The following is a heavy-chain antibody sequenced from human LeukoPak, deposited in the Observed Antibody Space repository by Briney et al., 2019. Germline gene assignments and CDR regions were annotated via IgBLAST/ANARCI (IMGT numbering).Heavy chain of an antibody. CDR1: GFTFSSYA. Sequence: GGSLRLSCAASGFTFSSYAMSWVRQAPGKGLEWVSAISGSGGSTYYADSVKGRFTISRDNSKNTLYLQMNSLRAEDAALYYCAKAPFDYVWGNVFDYWGQGTLVTVSS. CDR2: ISGSGGST. D-gene: IGHD3-16*01. J-gene: IGHJ4*02. CDR3: AKAPFDYVWGNVFDY. V-gene: IGHV3-23*01.